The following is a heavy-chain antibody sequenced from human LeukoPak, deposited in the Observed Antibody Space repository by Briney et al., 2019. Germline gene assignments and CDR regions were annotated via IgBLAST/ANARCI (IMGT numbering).Heavy chain of an antibody. J-gene: IGHJ4*02. V-gene: IGHV1-2*06. CDR2: INPNSGGT. Sequence: ASVRVSCKASGYTFTDYYMHWVRQAPGQGLEWMGRINPNSGGTNYAQKFQDRVTMTRDTSISTAYMELSRLTSDDTAVYYCARQVGGSDYWGQGTLVTVSS. CDR1: GYTFTDYY. CDR3: ARQVGGSDY. D-gene: IGHD2-15*01.